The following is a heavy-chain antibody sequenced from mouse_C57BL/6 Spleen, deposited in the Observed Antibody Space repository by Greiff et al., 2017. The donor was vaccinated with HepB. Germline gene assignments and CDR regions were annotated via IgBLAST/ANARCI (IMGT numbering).Heavy chain of an antibody. D-gene: IGHD2-2*01. V-gene: IGHV5-17*01. CDR3: ARGNYGYEAWFAY. Sequence: EVKLVESGGGLVKPGGSLKLSCAASGFTFSDYGMHWVRQAPEKGLEWVAYISSGSSTIYYADTVKGRFTISRDNAKNTLFLQMTSLRSEDTAMYYCARGNYGYEAWFAYWGQGTLVTVSA. J-gene: IGHJ3*01. CDR1: GFTFSDYG. CDR2: ISSGSSTI.